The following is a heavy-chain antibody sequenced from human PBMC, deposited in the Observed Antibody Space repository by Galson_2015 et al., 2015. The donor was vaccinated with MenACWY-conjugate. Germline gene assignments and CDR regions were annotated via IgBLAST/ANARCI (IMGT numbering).Heavy chain of an antibody. J-gene: IGHJ6*03. Sequence: SLRLSCAASGFTFSTYWMHWVRQAPGKGLVWVSRINSDGSSTNYADSVKGRFTISRDNAKNTLYLQMNSLKVEGTAVYYCARSYVPGSDRKNYYMDVWGRGTTVTVSS. V-gene: IGHV3-74*01. CDR3: ARSYVPGSDRKNYYMDV. CDR1: GFTFSTYW. D-gene: IGHD3-16*01. CDR2: INSDGSST.